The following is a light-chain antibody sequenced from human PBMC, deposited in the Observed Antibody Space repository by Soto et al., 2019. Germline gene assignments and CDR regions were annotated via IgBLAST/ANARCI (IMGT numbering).Light chain of an antibody. CDR2: EDN. CDR1: SGSIASNS. CDR3: QSYDTSTVV. V-gene: IGLV6-57*04. Sequence: NFMLTQTHSVSESPGKTVTISCTRSSGSIASNSVQWYQQRPGSAPTTVIYEDNQRPSGVPDRFSGSTDGSSNSASLTISGLQTEDEADYCCQSYDTSTVVFGEGTKLTVL. J-gene: IGLJ2*01.